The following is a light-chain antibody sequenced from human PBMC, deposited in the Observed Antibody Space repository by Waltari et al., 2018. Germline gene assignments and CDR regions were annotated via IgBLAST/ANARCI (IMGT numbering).Light chain of an antibody. V-gene: IGKV2-28*01. CDR1: QSLLHSDGRNF. CDR3: MQTQEIPLT. Sequence: ALTQSPLSLPVTPGAPASLFCRSSQSLLHSDGRNFLDWYVQKPGQSPQLLIYLGSNRASGVPDRFSGGGSGTDFTLTISRVEAEDVGVYYCMQTQEIPLTFGGGTKVEIK. J-gene: IGKJ4*01. CDR2: LGS.